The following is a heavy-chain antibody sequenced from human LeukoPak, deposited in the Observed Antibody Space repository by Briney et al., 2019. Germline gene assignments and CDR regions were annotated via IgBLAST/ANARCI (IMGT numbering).Heavy chain of an antibody. J-gene: IGHJ3*02. CDR3: AKDSRSGSYGFPDI. CDR2: ISWDGGST. V-gene: IGHV3-43*01. CDR1: GFTFDDYT. D-gene: IGHD1-26*01. Sequence: GGSLRLFCAASGFTFDDYTMHWVRQAPGKSLEWVSLISWDGGSTYYADSVKGRFTISRDNSKNSLYLQMNSLRTEDTALYYCAKDSRSGSYGFPDIWGQGTMVTVSS.